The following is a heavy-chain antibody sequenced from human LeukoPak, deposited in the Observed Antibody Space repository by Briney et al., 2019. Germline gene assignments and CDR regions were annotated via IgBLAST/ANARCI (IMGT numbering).Heavy chain of an antibody. D-gene: IGHD3-22*01. J-gene: IGHJ4*02. CDR3: ARVNFYYYDSSGYYDY. CDR2: ISYDGSNE. CDR1: GFTFSSYA. V-gene: IGHV3-30-3*01. Sequence: GGSLRLSCAASGFTFSSYAMHWVRQAPGKGLEWVAVISYDGSNEYYADSVKGRFTISRDNSKNTLYLQMNSLRAEDTAVYYCARVNFYYYDSSGYYDYWGQGTLVTVSS.